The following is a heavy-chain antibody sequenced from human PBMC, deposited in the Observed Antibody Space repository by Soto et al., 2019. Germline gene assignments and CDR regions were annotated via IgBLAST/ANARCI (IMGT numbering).Heavy chain of an antibody. CDR1: GFSFSNYG. CDR3: ATESIKAIDPGRDY. D-gene: IGHD3-22*01. J-gene: IGHJ4*02. Sequence: VGSLRLSCAASGFSFSNYGMHWVRQAPGKGLEWVAVMSYDGITTYYGDSVKGRFTVSRDNSKNTLYLQMNSLRPDDTAVYYCATESIKAIDPGRDYWGQGTLVTVSS. CDR2: MSYDGITT. V-gene: IGHV3-30*03.